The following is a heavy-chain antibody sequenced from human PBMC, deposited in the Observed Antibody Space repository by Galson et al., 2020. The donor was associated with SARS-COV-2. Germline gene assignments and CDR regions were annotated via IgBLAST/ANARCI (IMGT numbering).Heavy chain of an antibody. Sequence: GGSLRLSCAASGFTFSSYAMHWVRQAPGKGLEWVAVISYDGSNKYYADSVKGRFTISRDNSKNTLYLQMNSLRAEDTAVYYCARARSGGRDYYYYYGMDVRGQGTTVTVSS. CDR1: GFTFSSYA. CDR2: ISYDGSNK. V-gene: IGHV3-30*04. J-gene: IGHJ6*02. D-gene: IGHD2-15*01. CDR3: ARARSGGRDYYYYYGMDV.